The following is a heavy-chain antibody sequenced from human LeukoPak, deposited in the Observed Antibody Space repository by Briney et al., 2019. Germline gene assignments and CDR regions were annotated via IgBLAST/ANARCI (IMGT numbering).Heavy chain of an antibody. V-gene: IGHV3-48*03. J-gene: IGHJ4*02. CDR2: ISSSGSTI. Sequence: PGGSLRLSCAASGFTFSSYEMNWVRQAPGKGLQWVSYISSSGSTIYYADSVKGRFTTIRDNAKNSLYLQMNSLRAEDTAVYFCARDNRGIITPYFDYWGQGTLVTVSS. CDR1: GFTFSSYE. CDR3: ARDNRGIITPYFDY. D-gene: IGHD3-10*01.